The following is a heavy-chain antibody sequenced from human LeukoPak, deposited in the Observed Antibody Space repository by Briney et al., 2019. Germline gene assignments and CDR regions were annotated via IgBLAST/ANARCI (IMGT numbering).Heavy chain of an antibody. V-gene: IGHV3-23*01. CDR1: GFTFINYA. Sequence: GGSLRLSCAASGFTFINYAMSRVRQAPGKGLEWVSAISGSGGSTYYADSVKGRFTISRDNSKNTLYLQMNSLRAEDTAVYYCAKGEVLGGSYYFGSWGQGTLVTVSS. CDR3: AKGEVLGGSYYFGS. J-gene: IGHJ4*02. D-gene: IGHD1-26*01. CDR2: ISGSGGST.